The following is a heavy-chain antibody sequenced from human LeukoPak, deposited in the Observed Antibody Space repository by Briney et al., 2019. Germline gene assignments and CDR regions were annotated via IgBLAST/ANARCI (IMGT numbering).Heavy chain of an antibody. Sequence: GGSLRLSCAASGFTVSSNYMTWVRQAPGKGLEWVSVMYRIGNTYYADFVKGRFTISRDNSKNTPHLQMNSLRVEDTALYYCARGLTVGATGVWAFDIWGQGTMVTVSS. CDR1: GFTVSSNY. J-gene: IGHJ3*02. V-gene: IGHV3-66*01. CDR3: ARGLTVGATGVWAFDI. CDR2: MYRIGNT. D-gene: IGHD1-26*01.